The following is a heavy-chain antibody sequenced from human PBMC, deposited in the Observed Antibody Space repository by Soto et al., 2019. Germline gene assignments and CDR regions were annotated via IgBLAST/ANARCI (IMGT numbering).Heavy chain of an antibody. CDR1: GGSIRSYY. D-gene: IGHD2-15*01. Sequence: TSETLSLTCTVSGGSIRSYYWTWIRQPAGRGLEWIGRIYAGVTTNYNPTLKSRVTMSVDTSQNLFSLRLTSVTAADTAIYYCARLVGLKYFDPWGQGIQVTVSS. CDR3: ARLVGLKYFDP. CDR2: IYAGVTT. J-gene: IGHJ4*02. V-gene: IGHV4-4*07.